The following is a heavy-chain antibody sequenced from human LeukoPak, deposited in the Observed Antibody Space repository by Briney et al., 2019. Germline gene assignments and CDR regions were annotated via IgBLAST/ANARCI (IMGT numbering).Heavy chain of an antibody. CDR3: ASQTITGDWYFDL. CDR1: GGSISSSNW. V-gene: IGHV4-4*02. Sequence: PSGTLPLTCAVSGGSISSSNWWSWVRQPPGKGLEWIGEIYHSGSTNYNPSLKSRVTISVDKSKNQFSLKLSSVTAADTAVYYCASQTITGDWYFDLWGRGTLVTVSS. D-gene: IGHD7-27*01. J-gene: IGHJ2*01. CDR2: IYHSGST.